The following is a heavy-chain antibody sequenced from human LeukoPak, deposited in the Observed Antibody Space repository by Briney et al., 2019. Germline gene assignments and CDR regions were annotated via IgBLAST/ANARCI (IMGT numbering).Heavy chain of an antibody. CDR1: GVTFSSYA. D-gene: IGHD1-26*01. J-gene: IGHJ4*02. V-gene: IGHV1-18*01. CDR2: ISGYNGNT. CDR3: ARVEGATTHY. Sequence: ASVKVSCKASGVTFSSYAISWVRQAPGQGLEWMGWISGYNGNTNYAQKLQGRVTMTTDTSTSTAYMELRSLRSDDTAVYYCARVEGATTHYWGQGTLVTVSS.